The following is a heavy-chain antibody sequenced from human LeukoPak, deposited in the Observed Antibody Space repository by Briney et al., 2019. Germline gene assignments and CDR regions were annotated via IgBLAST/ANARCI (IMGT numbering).Heavy chain of an antibody. D-gene: IGHD6-13*01. J-gene: IGHJ5*02. CDR3: ARVIAAAGTGDS. CDR2: IYYSGSTNYT. Sequence: SETLSLTCTVSGGSISSHYWSWIRQPPGKGLEWIGYIYYSGSTNYTNYNPSLKSRVTISVDTSKNQFSLKLSSVTAADTAVYYCARVIAAAGTGDSWGQGTLVTVSS. V-gene: IGHV4-59*11. CDR1: GGSISSHY.